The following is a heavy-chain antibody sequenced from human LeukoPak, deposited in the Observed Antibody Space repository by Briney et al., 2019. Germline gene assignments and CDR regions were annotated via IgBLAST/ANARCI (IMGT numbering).Heavy chain of an antibody. CDR3: ARGRGVGGMDV. J-gene: IGHJ6*02. D-gene: IGHD2-8*01. CDR2: ISGSGGDT. Sequence: PGGSLRLSCAASGFTFSTDAMTWVRQAPGKGLQWVSAISGSGGDTYYEDSVKGRFTISRDNAKNSLYLQMNSLRDEDTAVYYCARGRGVGGMDVWGQGTTVTVSS. V-gene: IGHV3-23*01. CDR1: GFTFSTDA.